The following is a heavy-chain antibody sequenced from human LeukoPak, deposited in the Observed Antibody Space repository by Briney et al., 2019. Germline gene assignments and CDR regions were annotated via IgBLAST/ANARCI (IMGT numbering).Heavy chain of an antibody. Sequence: GGSLRLSCAASGFTFSSYGMHWVRQAPGKGLEWVAVIWYDGSNKYYADSVKGRFTISRDNSKNTLYPQMNSLRAEDTAVYYCARDNIDQKKKINSGYDFPYYYYYGMDVWGQGTTVTVSS. J-gene: IGHJ6*02. V-gene: IGHV3-33*01. CDR1: GFTFSSYG. CDR3: ARDNIDQKKKINSGYDFPYYYYYGMDV. CDR2: IWYDGSNK. D-gene: IGHD5-12*01.